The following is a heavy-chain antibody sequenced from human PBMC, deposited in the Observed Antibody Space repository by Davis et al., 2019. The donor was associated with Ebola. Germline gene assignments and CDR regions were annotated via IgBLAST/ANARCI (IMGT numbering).Heavy chain of an antibody. D-gene: IGHD3-16*01. CDR3: PRSLNRNALDV. V-gene: IGHV3-23*01. Sequence: GGSLRLSCAASGFPFTNSAMSWVRQAPGKGLEWVSAIIATGTRAYYADSVKGRFTVSRDNSQNTLYLQMTSLKAEDTAVYYCPRSLNRNALDVWGQGTTVTVSS. CDR2: IIATGTRA. J-gene: IGHJ6*02. CDR1: GFPFTNSA.